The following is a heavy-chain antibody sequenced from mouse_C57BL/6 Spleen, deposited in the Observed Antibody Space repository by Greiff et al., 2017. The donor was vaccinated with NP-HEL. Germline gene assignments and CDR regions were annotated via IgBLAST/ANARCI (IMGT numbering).Heavy chain of an antibody. D-gene: IGHD2-4*01. CDR3: EGGYYDYDEGMDY. CDR2: IYPGSGNT. V-gene: IGHV1-76*01. CDR1: GYTFTDYY. Sequence: VQRVESGAELVRPGASVKLSCKASGYTFTDYYINWVKQRPGQGLEWIARIYPGSGNTYYNEKFKGKATLTAEKSSSTAYMQLSSLTSEDSAVYFCEGGYYDYDEGMDYWGQGTSVTVSS. J-gene: IGHJ4*01.